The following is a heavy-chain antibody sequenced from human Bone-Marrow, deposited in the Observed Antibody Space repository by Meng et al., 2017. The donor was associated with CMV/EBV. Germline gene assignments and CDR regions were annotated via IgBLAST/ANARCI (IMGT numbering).Heavy chain of an antibody. CDR3: ARAGNDNVVVIAISLQH. CDR1: GFTFSSYS. D-gene: IGHD2-21*01. Sequence: GGSLRLSCAASGFTFSSYSMNWVRQAPGKGLEWVAVISYDGSNKYYADSVKGRFTISRDNSKNTLYLQMNSLRAEDTAVYYCARAGNDNVVVIAISLQHWGQGTLVTVSS. CDR2: ISYDGSNK. J-gene: IGHJ1*01. V-gene: IGHV3-30*03.